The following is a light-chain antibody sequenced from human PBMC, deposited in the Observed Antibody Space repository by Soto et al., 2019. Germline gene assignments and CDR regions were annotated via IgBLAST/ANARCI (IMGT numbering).Light chain of an antibody. J-gene: IGKJ4*01. CDR3: QQYNDWPPLT. CDR2: GAS. V-gene: IGKV3-15*01. CDR1: QSVSGN. Sequence: EIVMTRSPATLSVSPGERATLSCRASQSVSGNLAWYQQKPGQAPRLLIYGASTRATGIPARFSGSGSGTEFTLTITSLQSEDFAVYYCQQYNDWPPLTFGGGTKVEIK.